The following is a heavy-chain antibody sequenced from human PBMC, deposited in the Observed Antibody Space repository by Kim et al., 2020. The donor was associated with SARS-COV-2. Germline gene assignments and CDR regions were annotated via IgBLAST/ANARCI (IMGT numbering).Heavy chain of an antibody. D-gene: IGHD6-19*01. CDR3: ARDGIAVAGNYYYYGMDV. J-gene: IGHJ6*02. V-gene: IGHV3-11*05. Sequence: KGRVTISRDNAKNSLYLQMNRLRAEDTAVYYCARDGIAVAGNYYYYGMDVWGQGTTVTVSS.